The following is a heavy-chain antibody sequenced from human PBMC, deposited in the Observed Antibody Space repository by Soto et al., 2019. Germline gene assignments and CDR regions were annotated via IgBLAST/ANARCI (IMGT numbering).Heavy chain of an antibody. CDR2: INPKSGGT. J-gene: IGHJ4*02. CDR3: ARGSFGDSSGYFPDF. CDR1: GYSFTGYY. V-gene: IGHV1-2*02. Sequence: QVQLVQSGAEVKEPGASVKVSCKASGYSFTGYYMHWVRQAPGQGPEWMGWINPKSGGTKFAQKFQARVTLTRDTSITTAYMELRRLRSDDTTVYSCARGSFGDSSGYFPDFWGQGTLVTVS. D-gene: IGHD3-22*01.